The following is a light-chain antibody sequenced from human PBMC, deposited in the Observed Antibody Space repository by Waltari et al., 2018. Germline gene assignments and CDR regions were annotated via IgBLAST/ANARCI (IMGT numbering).Light chain of an antibody. Sequence: DIVMTQSPDSMAVSLGERATINFKSRQSGFYTHNSKNYLACYQQKPGQPPKLLIYGASARESGVPDRFSGSGSGTDFTLTISNLQAADVAVYYCQQYYSTLVTFGGGTKVEIK. J-gene: IGKJ4*01. CDR1: QSGFYTHNSKNY. V-gene: IGKV4-1*01. CDR2: GAS. CDR3: QQYYSTLVT.